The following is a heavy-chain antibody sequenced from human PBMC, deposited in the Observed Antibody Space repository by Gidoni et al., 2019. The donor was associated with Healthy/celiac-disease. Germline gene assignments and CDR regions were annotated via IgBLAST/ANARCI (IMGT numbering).Heavy chain of an antibody. D-gene: IGHD3-3*01. CDR2: ISGSGGST. Sequence: EVQLLESGGGLVQPGGSLRLSFAASCFTFSSYAMSWVRQAPGKGLEWVSAISGSGGSTYYADSVKGRFTISRDNSKNTLYLQMNSLRAEDTAVYYCAKDLRYYDFWSGYYPKEDYWGQGTLVTVSS. J-gene: IGHJ4*02. CDR1: CFTFSSYA. CDR3: AKDLRYYDFWSGYYPKEDY. V-gene: IGHV3-23*01.